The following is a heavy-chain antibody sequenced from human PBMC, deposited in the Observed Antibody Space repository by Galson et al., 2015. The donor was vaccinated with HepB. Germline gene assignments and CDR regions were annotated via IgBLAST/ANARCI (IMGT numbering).Heavy chain of an antibody. V-gene: IGHV3-49*03. J-gene: IGHJ4*02. CDR3: IVRDFFKF. Sequence: SLRLSCAASGFTFGDYAVTWFRQAPGRGLEWIGFIGSKVYDGATEYAASLKGRFFISRDDSKSIAYLQMHSLKTEDTAVYYCIVRDFFKFLGQGTLVTVSS. CDR2: IGSKVYDGAT. D-gene: IGHD6-6*01. CDR1: GFTFGDYA.